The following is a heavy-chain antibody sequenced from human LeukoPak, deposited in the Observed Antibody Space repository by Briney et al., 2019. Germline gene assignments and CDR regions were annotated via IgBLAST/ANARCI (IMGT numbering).Heavy chain of an antibody. V-gene: IGHV1-18*01. J-gene: IGHJ4*02. D-gene: IGHD5-24*01. CDR2: INTYNGNT. CDR1: GYTFITYG. Sequence: ASVKVSCKASGYTFITYGISWVRQAPGQGLEWMGWINTYNGNTNYAQILQGRVTLTTDTSTSTAYMELRSLTSDDTAVYYCARDGVGDGYNYEVYYWGQGTLVTVSS. CDR3: ARDGVGDGYNYEVYY.